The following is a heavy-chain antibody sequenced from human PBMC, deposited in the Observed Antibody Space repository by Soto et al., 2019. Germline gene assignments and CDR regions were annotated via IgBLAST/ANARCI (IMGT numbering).Heavy chain of an antibody. D-gene: IGHD1-20*01. CDR3: ASSQKGYNWNYFDH. Sequence: NPSETLSLTCAVSGGSISGSYYYWVWLRQSPGRGPEWIGSVFYTGFTSYNPSLESRVSVSVDTSKNQFSLKVSAVTAADTAVYYCASSQKGYNWNYFDHWGKGALVTVSS. CDR2: VFYTGFT. J-gene: IGHJ4*02. CDR1: GGSISGSYYY. V-gene: IGHV4-39*01.